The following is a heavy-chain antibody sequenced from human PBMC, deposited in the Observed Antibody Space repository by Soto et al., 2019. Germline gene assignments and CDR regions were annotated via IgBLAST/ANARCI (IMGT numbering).Heavy chain of an antibody. J-gene: IGHJ6*02. CDR2: IYHSGTT. V-gene: IGHV4-30-2*01. D-gene: IGHD4-17*01. Sequence: QLQLQESGSGLVKPSQTLSLTCAVSGGSISSGGYSWSWIRPPPGKGLEWIGYIYHSGTTYYNPSLKSRVTISVDRSKNQFSLKLSSVTAAVTAVYYCASAHYGDYGYGMDVWGQGTTVTVSS. CDR1: GGSISSGGYS. CDR3: ASAHYGDYGYGMDV.